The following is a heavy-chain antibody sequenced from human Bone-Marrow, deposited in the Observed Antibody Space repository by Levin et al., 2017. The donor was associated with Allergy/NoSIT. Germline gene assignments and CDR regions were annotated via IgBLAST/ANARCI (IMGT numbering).Heavy chain of an antibody. J-gene: IGHJ4*02. Sequence: SETLSLTCAVSGGSINSTNWWSWVRQPPGKGLEWIGEIYHSGGTNYSPSLKSRVTISVDRSKNHFSLNLRSVTAAATALYYCATRPRVLLWLGELSHFDYWGQGILVTVSS. D-gene: IGHD3-10*01. V-gene: IGHV4-4*02. CDR2: IYHSGGT. CDR3: ATRPRVLLWLGELSHFDY. CDR1: GGSINSTNW.